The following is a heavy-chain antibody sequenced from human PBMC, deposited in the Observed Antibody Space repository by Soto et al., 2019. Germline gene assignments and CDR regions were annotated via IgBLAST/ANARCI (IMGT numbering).Heavy chain of an antibody. CDR1: GFSLDTSELG. CDR3: EHSITDYDFVWGSYHAYFDY. CDR2: ICWNDDK. Sequence: SGPTLVNPTHTLTLTCTFSGFSLDTSELGVGWIRQPPGKALEWLALICWNDDKRYSPSLRSRLTITKDTSKNQVVLTMTNIDPVDTATYYCEHSITDYDFVWGSYHAYFDYWGPGSLVTVSS. V-gene: IGHV2-5*01. J-gene: IGHJ4*02. D-gene: IGHD3-16*02.